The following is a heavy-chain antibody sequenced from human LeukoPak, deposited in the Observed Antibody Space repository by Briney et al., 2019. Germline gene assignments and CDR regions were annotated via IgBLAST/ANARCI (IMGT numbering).Heavy chain of an antibody. V-gene: IGHV4-39*01. D-gene: IGHD3-10*01. CDR3: ARRFFMPSGSYYNSINWFDP. J-gene: IGHJ5*02. Sequence: SETLSLTCTVSGGSISSLSYYWGWIPQPPGKGLEWIGSIYYSGSTYYNPSLKSRVTISVDTSKNHLSLELSSVTAADTAVYYCARRFFMPSGSYYNSINWFDPWGQGTLVTVSS. CDR1: GGSISSLSYY. CDR2: IYYSGST.